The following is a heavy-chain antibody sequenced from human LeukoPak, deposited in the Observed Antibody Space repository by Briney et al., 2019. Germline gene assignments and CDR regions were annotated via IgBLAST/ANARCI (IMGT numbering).Heavy chain of an antibody. CDR1: GFTVSSNY. J-gene: IGHJ6*02. CDR2: IYSGGST. CDR3: AREQSPYGMDV. Sequence: GGSLTLSCAASGFTVSSNYMSWVRQAPGKGLEWVSVIYSGGSTYYADSVKGRFTISRDNSKNTLYLQMNSLRAEDTAVYYCAREQSPYGMDVWGQGTTVTVSS. V-gene: IGHV3-53*01.